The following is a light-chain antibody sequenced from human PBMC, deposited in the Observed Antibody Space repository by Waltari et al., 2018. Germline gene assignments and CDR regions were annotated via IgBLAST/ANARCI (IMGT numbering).Light chain of an antibody. Sequence: FMLTQPHSVSESPGKTVTISCTRNSGSIGRNYVHWYHQRPGGAPTIVIFDDDQRPSGVPDRFSGSIDSASNSASLTLSGLEIEDEGDYYCQSYDGGIWVFGGGTRLTVL. J-gene: IGLJ3*02. CDR1: SGSIGRNY. V-gene: IGLV6-57*04. CDR3: QSYDGGIWV. CDR2: DDD.